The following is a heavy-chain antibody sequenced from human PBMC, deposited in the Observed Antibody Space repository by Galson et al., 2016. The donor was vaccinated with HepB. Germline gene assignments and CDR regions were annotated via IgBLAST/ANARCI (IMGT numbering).Heavy chain of an antibody. V-gene: IGHV3-74*01. CDR3: VRAFLWGEGADAFDI. Sequence: LRLSCAASGFNFITTWMHWVRQSPGKGLVWVSRINGDGRITNYADSVRGRFTISRDNAKNTVSLQMNSLRAEDTAIYYCVRAFLWGEGADAFDIWGQGTRVTVSS. D-gene: IGHD3-16*01. CDR2: INGDGRIT. J-gene: IGHJ3*02. CDR1: GFNFITTW.